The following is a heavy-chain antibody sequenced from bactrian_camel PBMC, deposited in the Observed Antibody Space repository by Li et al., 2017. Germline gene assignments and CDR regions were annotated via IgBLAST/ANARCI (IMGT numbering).Heavy chain of an antibody. J-gene: IGHJ4*01. D-gene: IGHD2*01. CDR1: GDAFISSC. Sequence: HVQLVESGGGSVQAGGSLRLSCAVSGDAFISSCVAWFRQRPGQEREGVAATWRRGGSTYYSDDVKGRFTISRDDIKNTLYLAMNSLKPEDTAMYWCATARPGATYRLLLPADVHYWGQGTQVTVS. CDR2: TWRRGGST. CDR3: ATARPGATYRLLLPADVHY. V-gene: IGHV3-3*01.